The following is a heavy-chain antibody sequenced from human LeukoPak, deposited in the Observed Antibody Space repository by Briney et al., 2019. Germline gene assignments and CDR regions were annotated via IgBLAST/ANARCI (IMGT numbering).Heavy chain of an antibody. CDR1: GFTFSGYA. Sequence: GGSLRLSCAASGFTFSGYAMSWVRQAPGKGLEWVSAISGSGGNTYYADSVKGRFTISRDNSQNTLYLQMNSLRAEDTAVYYCAKQRSEVVVAATNYWGQGTLVTVSS. J-gene: IGHJ4*02. CDR2: ISGSGGNT. D-gene: IGHD2-15*01. V-gene: IGHV3-23*01. CDR3: AKQRSEVVVAATNY.